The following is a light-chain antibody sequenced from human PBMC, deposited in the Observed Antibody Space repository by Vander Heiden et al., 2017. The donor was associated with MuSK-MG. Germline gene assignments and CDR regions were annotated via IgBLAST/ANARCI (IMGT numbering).Light chain of an antibody. Sequence: SYELTQPPSVSVSPGQTARITCSGDALPKQDAYWYQQKPGQAPVLVRYKDSERPSGIPERFSGSSSGKTVTLTISGVQAEDEADYDCQSEDSSGTYWVFGGGTKLTVL. CDR1: ALPKQD. V-gene: IGLV3-25*03. J-gene: IGLJ3*02. CDR2: KDS. CDR3: QSEDSSGTYWV.